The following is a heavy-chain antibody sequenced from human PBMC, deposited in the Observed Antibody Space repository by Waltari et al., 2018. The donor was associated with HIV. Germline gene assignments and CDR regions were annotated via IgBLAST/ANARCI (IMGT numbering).Heavy chain of an antibody. Sequence: QVQLQQWGAGLLKPSETLSLTCAVYGGSFRGSYWSWIRQPPGKGLEWIGEINHSGSTNYNPSLKSRVTISVDTSKNQFSLKLSSVTAADTAVYYCARERRGDSSGCYYFDYWGQGTLVTVSS. CDR2: INHSGST. D-gene: IGHD6-19*01. CDR1: GGSFRGSY. CDR3: ARERRGDSSGCYYFDY. V-gene: IGHV4-34*01. J-gene: IGHJ4*02.